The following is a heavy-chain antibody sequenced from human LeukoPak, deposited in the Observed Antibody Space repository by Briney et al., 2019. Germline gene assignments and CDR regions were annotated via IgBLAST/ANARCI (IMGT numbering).Heavy chain of an antibody. Sequence: SQTLSLTCTVSGGSICSGDYYWSWIRQPPGKGLEWIGYIYYSGSTYYNPSLKSRVTISVDTSKNQFSLKLSSVTAADTAVYYCASFTITIPGAFDIWGQGTMVTVSS. J-gene: IGHJ3*02. CDR1: GGSICSGDYY. D-gene: IGHD5-12*01. CDR3: ASFTITIPGAFDI. CDR2: IYYSGST. V-gene: IGHV4-30-4*08.